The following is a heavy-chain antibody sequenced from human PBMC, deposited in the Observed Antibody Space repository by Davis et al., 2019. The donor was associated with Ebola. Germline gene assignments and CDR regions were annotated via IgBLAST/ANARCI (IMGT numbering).Heavy chain of an antibody. CDR2: INPSGGST. CDR1: GYTFTGYY. D-gene: IGHD6-19*01. J-gene: IGHJ5*02. V-gene: IGHV1-46*01. CDR3: ARYSSGLFDP. Sequence: ASVKVSCKASGYTFTGYYMHWVRQAPGQGLEWMGWINPSGGSTSYAQKFQGRVTMTRDTSTSTVYMELSSLRSEDTAVYYCARYSSGLFDPWGQGTLVTVSS.